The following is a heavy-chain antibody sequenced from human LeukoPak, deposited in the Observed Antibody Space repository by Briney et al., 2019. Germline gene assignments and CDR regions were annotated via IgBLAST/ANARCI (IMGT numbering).Heavy chain of an antibody. D-gene: IGHD2-15*01. CDR2: ISSNSSYT. Sequence: GGSLRLSRAASGFTFNGYSMSWIRQAPGKGLECVSYISSNSSYTNYADSVKGRFTISRDNANNSLFLQMNSLRAEDTAVYYCARAGRARSYYFDYWGQGTLVTVSS. V-gene: IGHV3-11*06. J-gene: IGHJ4*02. CDR3: ARAGRARSYYFDY. CDR1: GFTFNGYS.